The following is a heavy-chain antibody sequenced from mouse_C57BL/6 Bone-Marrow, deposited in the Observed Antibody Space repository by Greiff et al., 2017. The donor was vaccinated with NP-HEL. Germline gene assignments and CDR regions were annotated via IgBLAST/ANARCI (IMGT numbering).Heavy chain of an antibody. CDR3: ATYYSNYWYFDV. CDR1: GYTFTSYW. V-gene: IGHV1-55*01. Sequence: VQLQQPGAELVKPGASVKMSCKASGYTFTSYWITWLTQRPGQGLEWIGDIYPGSGSTNYNEKFKSKATLTVDTSSSTAYMQLSSLTSEDSAVYYCATYYSNYWYFDVWGTGTTVTVSS. D-gene: IGHD2-5*01. J-gene: IGHJ1*03. CDR2: IYPGSGST.